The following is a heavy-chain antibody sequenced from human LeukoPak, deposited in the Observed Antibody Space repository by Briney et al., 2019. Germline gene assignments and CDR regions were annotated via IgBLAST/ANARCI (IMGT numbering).Heavy chain of an antibody. V-gene: IGHV3-21*01. CDR1: GFTFSSYS. Sequence: GGSLRLSCAASGFTFSSYSMNWVRQAPGKGLEWVSSISSSSSYIYYADSVKGRFTISRDNAKNSLYLQMNSLRAEDTAVYYCARDLVTMVRGVSPPRYWGQGTLVTVSS. J-gene: IGHJ4*02. CDR3: ARDLVTMVRGVSPPRY. CDR2: ISSSSSYI. D-gene: IGHD3-10*01.